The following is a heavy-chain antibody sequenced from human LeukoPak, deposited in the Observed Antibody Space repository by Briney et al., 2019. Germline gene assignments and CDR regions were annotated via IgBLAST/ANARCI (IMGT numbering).Heavy chain of an antibody. CDR1: GGSISSGDYY. CDR3: RGWRQQNNLDDC. D-gene: IGHD6-13*01. J-gene: IGHJ4*02. Sequence: SETLSLTCTVSGGSISSGDYYWSWIRQPPGKGLEWIGYIYYSGSTYYNPSLKSRVTISVDTSKNQFSLKLSSVTAADTAVYYCRGWRQQNNLDDCWGQGTLVTVSS. CDR2: IYYSGST. V-gene: IGHV4-30-4*08.